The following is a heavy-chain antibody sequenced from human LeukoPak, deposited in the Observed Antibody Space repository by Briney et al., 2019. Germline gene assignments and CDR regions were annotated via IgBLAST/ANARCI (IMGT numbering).Heavy chain of an antibody. CDR1: GGSISSYY. J-gene: IGHJ5*02. CDR2: IYTSGST. V-gene: IGHV4-4*07. CDR3: AREKGLAAASTFSLDWFDP. D-gene: IGHD6-13*01. Sequence: SETLSLTRTVSGGSISSYYWSWIRQPAGKGLEWIGRIYTSGSTNYNPSLKSRVTMSVDTSKNQFSLKLSSVTAADTAVYYCAREKGLAAASTFSLDWFDPWGQGTLVTVSS.